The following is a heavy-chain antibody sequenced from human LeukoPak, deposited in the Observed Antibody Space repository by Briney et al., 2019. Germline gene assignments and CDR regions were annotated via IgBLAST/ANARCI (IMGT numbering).Heavy chain of an antibody. CDR2: INHSGST. J-gene: IGHJ4*02. CDR3: ASSVDIVVVPAATPSNFDY. CDR1: GGSFSGYY. D-gene: IGHD2-2*03. Sequence: SSETLSLTCAVSGGSFSGYYWSWIRQPPGKGLEWIGEINHSGSTNYNPSLKSRVTISVDTSKNQFSLKLTSVTAADTAVYYCASSVDIVVVPAATPSNFDYWAREPWSPSPQ. V-gene: IGHV4-34*01.